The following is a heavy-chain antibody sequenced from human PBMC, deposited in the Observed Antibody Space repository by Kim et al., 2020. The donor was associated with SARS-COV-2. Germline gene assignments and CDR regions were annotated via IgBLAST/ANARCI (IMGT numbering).Heavy chain of an antibody. CDR1: GFSFSSYD. V-gene: IGHV3-13*01. CDR3: ARVTKTGTTRGYYKY. CDR2: INTAGDT. J-gene: IGHJ4*02. D-gene: IGHD1-7*01. Sequence: GGSLRLSCAASGFSFSSYDMHWVRQGPGKGLELVSAINTAGDTSYPGSVKGRFTISRDNAKNSLYLQMNSRTAGDTAVYYCARVTKTGTTRGYYKYWGQGTLVTVSS.